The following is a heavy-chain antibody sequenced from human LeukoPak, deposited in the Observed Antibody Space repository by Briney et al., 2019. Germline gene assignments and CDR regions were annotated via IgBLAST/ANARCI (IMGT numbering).Heavy chain of an antibody. J-gene: IGHJ6*03. CDR2: IYTSGST. V-gene: IGHV4-4*07. D-gene: IGHD2-21*02. Sequence: PSETLSLTCTVSGGSISSYYWSWIRQPAGKGLEWIGRIYTSGSTNYNPSLKSRVTMSVDTSKNQFSLKLSSVTAADTAVYYCARVSAGYIVVVTAQYYYYYMDVWGKGTTVTVSS. CDR3: ARVSAGYIVVVTAQYYYYYMDV. CDR1: GGSISSYY.